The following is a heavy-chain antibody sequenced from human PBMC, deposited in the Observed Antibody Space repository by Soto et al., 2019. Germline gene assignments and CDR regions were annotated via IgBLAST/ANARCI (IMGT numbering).Heavy chain of an antibody. Sequence: EVQLVESGGGLVNPGGSLRLSCAASGFTFSDYSMNWVRQAPGKGLEWVSSISTGSSYIYYADSVKGRFTTSRDDAKNSLHLQMISLRAEDTAIYYRVRDQPGDHDFWSGYLNPGYFQHWGQGTLVTVSS. J-gene: IGHJ1*01. CDR1: GFTFSDYS. CDR2: ISTGSSYI. D-gene: IGHD3-3*01. V-gene: IGHV3-21*02. CDR3: VRDQPGDHDFWSGYLNPGYFQH.